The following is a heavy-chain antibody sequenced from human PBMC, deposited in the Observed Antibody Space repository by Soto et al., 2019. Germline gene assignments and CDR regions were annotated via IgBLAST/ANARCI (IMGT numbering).Heavy chain of an antibody. Sequence: GGSLRLSCAGSGFTFSDYYIDWVRQAPGKGLEWVGRSRDKGNSYSTDYAASVKGRFTISRDASKNSLFLQMNSLKIEDSALYYSTRSMTGTTASDNWGQGTMVTVSS. CDR3: TRSMTGTTASDN. CDR2: SRDKGNSYST. CDR1: GFTFSDYY. D-gene: IGHD1-7*01. J-gene: IGHJ4*02. V-gene: IGHV3-72*01.